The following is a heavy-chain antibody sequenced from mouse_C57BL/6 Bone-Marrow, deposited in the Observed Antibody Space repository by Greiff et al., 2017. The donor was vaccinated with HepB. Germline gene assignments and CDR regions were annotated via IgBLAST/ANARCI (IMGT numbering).Heavy chain of an antibody. J-gene: IGHJ2*01. CDR2: FYPGSGSI. CDR3: ARHEKYGNYDY. D-gene: IGHD2-10*02. CDR1: GYTFTEYT. V-gene: IGHV1-62-2*01. Sequence: VQLQQSGAELVKPGASVKLSCTASGYTFTEYTIHWVKQRSGQGLEWSGWFYPGSGSIKYNEKFKGKATLTADTSSNTVYMELSRLTSEDSAVYYCARHEKYGNYDYWGQGTTLTVSS.